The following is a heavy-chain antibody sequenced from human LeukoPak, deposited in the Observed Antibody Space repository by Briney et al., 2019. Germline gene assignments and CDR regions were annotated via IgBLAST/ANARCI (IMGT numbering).Heavy chain of an antibody. V-gene: IGHV4-59*08. Sequence: SETLSLTCTVSGGSISSYYWSWIRQPPGKGLEWIGYIYYSGSTNYNPSLKSRVTISVDTSKNQFSLKLSSVTAADTAVYYCARQRGTAMAPYYYYGMDVWGQGTTVTVSS. D-gene: IGHD5-18*01. J-gene: IGHJ6*02. CDR2: IYYSGST. CDR3: ARQRGTAMAPYYYYGMDV. CDR1: GGSISSYY.